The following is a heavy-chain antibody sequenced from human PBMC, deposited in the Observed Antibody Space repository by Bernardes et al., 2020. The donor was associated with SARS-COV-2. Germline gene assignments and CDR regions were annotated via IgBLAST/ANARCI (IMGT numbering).Heavy chain of an antibody. Sequence: GSLRLSCAASGFTFSSYGMHWVRQAPGKGLEWVAVISYDGSNKYYADSVKGRFTISRDNSKNTLYLQMNSLRAEDTAVYYCAKVSSGSYFSWFDPWGQGTLVTVSS. CDR2: ISYDGSNK. V-gene: IGHV3-30*18. D-gene: IGHD1-26*01. CDR1: GFTFSSYG. J-gene: IGHJ5*02. CDR3: AKVSSGSYFSWFDP.